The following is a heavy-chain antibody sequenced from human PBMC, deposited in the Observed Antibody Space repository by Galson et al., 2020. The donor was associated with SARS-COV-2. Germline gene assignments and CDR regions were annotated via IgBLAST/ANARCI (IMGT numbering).Heavy chain of an antibody. CDR1: GFIFSGYE. J-gene: IGHJ3*02. D-gene: IGHD3-10*01. V-gene: IGHV3-48*03. CDR2: IGSDGSNK. Sequence: GESLKISCAASGFIFSGYEMNWVRQAPGKGLEWLSYIGSDGSNKEYADSVKGRFTISRDNAKKSLYLQMNSLRAEDTAVYYCARETRERVVWGLIKDVFDMWGQGTMVTVSS. CDR3: ARETRERVVWGLIKDVFDM.